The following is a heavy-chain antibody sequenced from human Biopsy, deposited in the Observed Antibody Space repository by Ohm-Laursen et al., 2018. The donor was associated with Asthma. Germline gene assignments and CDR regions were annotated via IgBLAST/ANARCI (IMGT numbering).Heavy chain of an antibody. J-gene: IGHJ4*02. Sequence: VASVKVSCKSLGGTFNTYVIGWVRQAPGQGLEWMGGINSVFGTTTYPQKFQDRVTITADDPTSTVYMELSSLRSEDTAVYYCARKAGSCISRTCYSLDFWGQGTLVTVSS. CDR3: ARKAGSCISRTCYSLDF. D-gene: IGHD2-2*01. CDR2: INSVFGTT. V-gene: IGHV1-69*13. CDR1: GGTFNTYV.